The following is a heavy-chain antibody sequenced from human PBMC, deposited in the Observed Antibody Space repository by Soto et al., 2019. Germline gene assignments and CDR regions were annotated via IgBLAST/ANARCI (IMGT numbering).Heavy chain of an antibody. CDR2: TYYRSKWYN. CDR3: ARDGIAVAGTGFDY. D-gene: IGHD6-19*01. V-gene: IGHV6-1*01. Sequence: SQTLSLTCAISGESLSSNSAAWNSITQSPSRGLEWLGRTYYRSKWYNDYAVSVKSRITINPDTSKNQFSLQLNTVTPEDTAVYYFARDGIAVAGTGFDYWGQGTLVTVSS. CDR1: GESLSSNSAA. J-gene: IGHJ4*02.